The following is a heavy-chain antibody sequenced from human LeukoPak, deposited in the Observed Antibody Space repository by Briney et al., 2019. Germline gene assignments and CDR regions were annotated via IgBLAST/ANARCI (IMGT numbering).Heavy chain of an antibody. J-gene: IGHJ4*02. Sequence: ASVKVSCKASGYTFTSYGISWVRQAPVQGLKWMGWISAYNGNTNYAQKLQGRVTMTTDTSTSTAYMELRSLRSDDTAVYYCARDLTMVRGVITIGYWGQGTLVTVSS. CDR3: ARDLTMVRGVITIGY. D-gene: IGHD3-10*01. CDR1: GYTFTSYG. CDR2: ISAYNGNT. V-gene: IGHV1-18*01.